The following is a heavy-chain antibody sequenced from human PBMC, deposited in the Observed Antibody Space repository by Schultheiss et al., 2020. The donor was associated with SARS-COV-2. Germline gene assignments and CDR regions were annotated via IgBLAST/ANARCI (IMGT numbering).Heavy chain of an antibody. CDR3: ARGGYCSSTSCYYYYYYGMDV. J-gene: IGHJ6*02. D-gene: IGHD2-2*01. CDR1: GYSFTSNY. V-gene: IGHV5-51*01. Sequence: GESLKISCKGSGYSFTSNYIAWVRQMPGRGLEWMGIIYPGDSDTRYSPSFQGQVTISADKSISTAYLQWSSLKASDTAMYYCARGGYCSSTSCYYYYYYGMDVWGQGTTVTVSS. CDR2: IYPGDSDT.